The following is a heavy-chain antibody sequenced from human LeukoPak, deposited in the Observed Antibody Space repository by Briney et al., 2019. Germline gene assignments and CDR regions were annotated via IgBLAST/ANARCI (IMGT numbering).Heavy chain of an antibody. D-gene: IGHD6-19*01. CDR3: ARGFAVAGTREKNFDY. V-gene: IGHV1-2*02. CDR1: GYTFTGYY. Sequence: ASVKVSCKASGYTFTGYYMHRVRRAPGQGLEWMGWINPNSGGTNYAQKFQGRVTMTRDTSISTAYMELSRLRSDDTAVYYCARGFAVAGTREKNFDYWGQGTLVTVSS. CDR2: INPNSGGT. J-gene: IGHJ4*02.